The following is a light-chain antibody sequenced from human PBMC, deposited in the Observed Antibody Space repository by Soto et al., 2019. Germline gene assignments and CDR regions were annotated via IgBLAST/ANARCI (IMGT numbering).Light chain of an antibody. J-gene: IGLJ3*02. Sequence: QSVWTQPPSVSAAPGQRVTISCSGDSSDIGDSYVSWYQHLPGTAPKLLIYDNSKRPSGIPGRFSGSKSGTSATLAITGLQTGDEANYYCATWDNSLSAVFGGGTKLTVL. CDR3: ATWDNSLSAV. CDR2: DNS. CDR1: SSDIGDSY. V-gene: IGLV1-51*01.